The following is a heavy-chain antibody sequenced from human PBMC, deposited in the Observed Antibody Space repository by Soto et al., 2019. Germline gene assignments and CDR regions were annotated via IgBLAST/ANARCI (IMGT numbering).Heavy chain of an antibody. CDR1: GGSISSGGYY. V-gene: IGHV4-31*03. D-gene: IGHD1-26*01. CDR2: IYYSGST. J-gene: IGHJ6*02. CDR3: ASETTSYYYYGMDV. Sequence: SETLSLTCTVSGGSISSGGYYWSWIRQHPGKGLEWIGYIYYSGSTYYNPSLKSRVTISVDTSKNQSSLKLSSVTAADTAVYYCASETTSYYYYGMDVWGQGTTVTVSS.